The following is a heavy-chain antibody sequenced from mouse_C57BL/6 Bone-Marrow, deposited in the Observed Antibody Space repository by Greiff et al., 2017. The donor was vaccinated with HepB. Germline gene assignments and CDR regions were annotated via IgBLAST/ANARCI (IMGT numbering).Heavy chain of an antibody. CDR1: GFTFSDFY. V-gene: IGHV7-1*01. CDR2: SRNKANDYTT. J-gene: IGHJ3*01. Sequence: EVNVVESGGGLVQSGRSLRLSCATSGFTFSDFYMEWVRQAPGKGLEWIAASRNKANDYTTEYSASVKGRFIVSRDTSQSILYLQMNALRAEDTAIYYCARDADGDGYYPFAYWGQGTLVTVSA. D-gene: IGHD2-3*01. CDR3: ARDADGDGYYPFAY.